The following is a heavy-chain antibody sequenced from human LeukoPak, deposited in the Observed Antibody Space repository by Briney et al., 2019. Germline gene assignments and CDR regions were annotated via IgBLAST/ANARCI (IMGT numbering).Heavy chain of an antibody. V-gene: IGHV1-2*02. J-gene: IGHJ5*02. CDR1: GYTFTGYY. CDR2: IFPKTGGT. Sequence: ASVKVSCKASGYTFTGYYLHWVRQAPGQGLEWMGWIFPKTGGTSYAQKFQGRVTMTRDTSISTAYMELIGLRSDDTAVYYCAGPWDQVGFDPWGQGTLVTVSS. D-gene: IGHD1-26*01. CDR3: AGPWDQVGFDP.